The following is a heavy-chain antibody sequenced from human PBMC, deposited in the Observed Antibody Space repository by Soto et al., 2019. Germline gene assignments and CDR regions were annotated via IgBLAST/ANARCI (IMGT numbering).Heavy chain of an antibody. V-gene: IGHV3-30-3*01. CDR1: GFSFSTYA. CDR2: ISNGGSKR. D-gene: IGHD6-19*01. CDR3: ARSIAVAGLDY. Sequence: EGSLRLSCATSGFSFSTYAIHWVRQAPGKGLDWVAVISNGGSKRYYAQSVKGRFTISRDNSNNTVDLQMNSLRAEDTALYYCARSIAVAGLDYWGPGTLVTVSS. J-gene: IGHJ4*02.